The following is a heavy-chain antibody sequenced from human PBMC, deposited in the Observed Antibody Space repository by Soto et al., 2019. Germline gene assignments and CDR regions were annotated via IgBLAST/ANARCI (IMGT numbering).Heavy chain of an antibody. V-gene: IGHV3-7*01. CDR3: ARSGITWNCPPGH. D-gene: IGHD1-7*01. CDR1: GFTFSSYW. J-gene: IGHJ4*02. CDR2: INKDESDK. Sequence: GGSLRLSCAASGFTFSSYWMHWVRQAPGKGLEWVANINKDESDKNYVDSVKGRFTISRDNAKNSLYLQMNDLRAEDTALYYCARSGITWNCPPGHWGQGTLVTVSS.